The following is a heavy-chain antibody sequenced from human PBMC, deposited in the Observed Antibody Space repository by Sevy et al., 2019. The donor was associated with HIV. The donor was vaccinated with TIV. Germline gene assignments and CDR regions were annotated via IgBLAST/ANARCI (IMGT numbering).Heavy chain of an antibody. Sequence: GGSLRLSCAASGFTFSSYNMNWVRQAPGKGVECISFISSGGHTIYYADSVKGRFTISRDSAKNSVYLQMNSLRVEDTAVYYCARDGGYSDYGMDVWGQGTTVTVSS. J-gene: IGHJ6*02. D-gene: IGHD2-15*01. CDR3: ARDGGYSDYGMDV. CDR1: GFTFSSYN. CDR2: ISSGGHTI. V-gene: IGHV3-48*01.